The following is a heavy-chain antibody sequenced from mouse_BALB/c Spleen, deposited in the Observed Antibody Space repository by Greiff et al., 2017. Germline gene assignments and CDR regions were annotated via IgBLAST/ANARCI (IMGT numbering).Heavy chain of an antibody. CDR2: ISYSGST. J-gene: IGHJ4*01. Sequence: EVKLVESGPSLVKPSQTLSLTCSVTGDSITSGYWNWIRKFPGNKLEYMGYISYSGSTYYNPSLKSRISITRDTSKNQYYLQLNSVTTEDTATYYCARSYGNYEYYAMDYWGQGTSVTVSS. V-gene: IGHV3-8*02. CDR1: GDSITSGY. D-gene: IGHD2-1*01. CDR3: ARSYGNYEYYAMDY.